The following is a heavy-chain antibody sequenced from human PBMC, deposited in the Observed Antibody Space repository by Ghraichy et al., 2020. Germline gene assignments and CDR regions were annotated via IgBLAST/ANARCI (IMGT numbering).Heavy chain of an antibody. V-gene: IGHV4-34*01. D-gene: IGHD1-1*01. CDR3: VDLAGLNDWFDP. CDR2: INHRGNT. Sequence: SETLSLTCAVYGGSFSGYYWSWIRQPPGRGLEWIGEINHRGNTNYSPSNKSRVTISVDTSKKQFSLKLSSVTAADTAMYYCVDLAGLNDWFDPWGQGTLVTVSS. CDR1: GGSFSGYY. J-gene: IGHJ5*02.